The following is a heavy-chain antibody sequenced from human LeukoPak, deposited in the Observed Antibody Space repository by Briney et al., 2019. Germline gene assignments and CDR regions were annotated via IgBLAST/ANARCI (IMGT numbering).Heavy chain of an antibody. CDR3: ARGRGYYGSGRGYWYFDL. V-gene: IGHV4-34*01. J-gene: IGHJ2*01. CDR1: GGSFSGYY. D-gene: IGHD3-10*01. Sequence: KPSETLSLNCAVYGGSFSGYYWSWIRQPPGKGLEWIGEINHSGSTNYNPSLKSRVTISVDTSKNQFSLKLSSVTAADTAVYYCARGRGYYGSGRGYWYFDLWGRGTLVTVSS. CDR2: INHSGST.